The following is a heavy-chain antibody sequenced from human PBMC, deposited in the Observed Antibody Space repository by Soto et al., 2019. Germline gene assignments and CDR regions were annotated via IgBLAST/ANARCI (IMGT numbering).Heavy chain of an antibody. CDR1: GGSISSPSYN. D-gene: IGHD4-17*01. V-gene: IGHV4-39*01. CDR3: TTVASTHFDS. CDR2: FFYGGRT. Sequence: QVQLQESGPGLLKPLETLSLTCTVSGGSISSPSYNWGWVRQPPGKGPDWIGSFFYGGRTHYIPSLKSRLAISVDTARSQVSLILTSVTAAETAVYYCTTVASTHFDSWGQGALVTVSS. J-gene: IGHJ4*02.